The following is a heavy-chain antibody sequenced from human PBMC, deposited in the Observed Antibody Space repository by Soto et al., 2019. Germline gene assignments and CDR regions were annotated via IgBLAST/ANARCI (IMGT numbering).Heavy chain of an antibody. CDR3: ARDTPWPRPGGYFDY. V-gene: IGHV1-18*04. J-gene: IGHJ4*02. CDR1: GYTFTSYG. D-gene: IGHD5-12*01. Sequence: ASVKVSCKASGYTFTSYGISWVRQAPGQGLEWMGWISAYNGNTNYAQKLQGRVTMTTDTSTSTAYMELRSLGSDDTAVYYCARDTPWPRPGGYFDYWGQGTLLTVST. CDR2: ISAYNGNT.